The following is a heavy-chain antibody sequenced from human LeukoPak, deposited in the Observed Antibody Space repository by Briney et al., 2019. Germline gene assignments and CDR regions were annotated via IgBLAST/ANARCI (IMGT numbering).Heavy chain of an antibody. D-gene: IGHD3-16*01. V-gene: IGHV3-48*01. CDR2: ISSSSSTI. CDR1: GFTFSSSS. Sequence: GGSLRLSCAVSGFTFSSSSMNWVRQAPGKGLEWISYISSSSSTIYYADSVKGRFTISRDNAKNSLYLQMNNLRAEDTAVYYCARALSRGGYWGQETLVTVSS. J-gene: IGHJ4*02. CDR3: ARALSRGGY.